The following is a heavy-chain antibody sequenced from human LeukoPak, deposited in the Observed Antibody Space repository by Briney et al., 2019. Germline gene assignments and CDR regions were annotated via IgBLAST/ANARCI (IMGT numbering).Heavy chain of an antibody. CDR3: ARFSRFTGYNWFDP. CDR2: IYYSGST. Sequence: SETLSLTCTVSGGSISSYYWSWIRQPPGKGLEWIGYIYYSGSTNYNPSLKSRVTISVDTSKNQFSLKLSSVTAADTAVYYCARFSRFTGYNWFDPWGQGTLVTVSS. D-gene: IGHD3-3*01. V-gene: IGHV4-59*12. J-gene: IGHJ5*02. CDR1: GGSISSYY.